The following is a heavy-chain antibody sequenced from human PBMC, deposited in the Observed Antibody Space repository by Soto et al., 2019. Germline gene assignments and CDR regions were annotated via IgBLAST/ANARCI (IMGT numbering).Heavy chain of an antibody. CDR2: VSFDGSNK. CDR1: GFTFSTHA. V-gene: IGHV3-30-3*01. D-gene: IGHD6-13*01. CDR3: ARDQTGITTAGVGRIDR. J-gene: IGHJ5*02. Sequence: QVQLVESGGGVVQPGRSLRLSCAASGFTFSTHAMHWVLQAPGKGLECVAIVSFDGSNKYYADSVKGRFTISRDNSKNTLYLQMSGRPPEDTAFYYWARDQTGITTAGVGRIDRGGPGTLVTVSS.